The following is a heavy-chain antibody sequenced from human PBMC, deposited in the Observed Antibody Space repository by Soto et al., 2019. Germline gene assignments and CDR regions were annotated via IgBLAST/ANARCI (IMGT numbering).Heavy chain of an antibody. D-gene: IGHD3-9*01. J-gene: IGHJ3*02. CDR2: IRSKGNNYAT. CDR3: TRIFSDAFDI. CDR1: GFTFSGSA. V-gene: IGHV3-73*02. Sequence: DVQLVESGGGLVQPGGSLKLSCAASGFTFSGSAIHWVRQASGKGLEWVARIRSKGNNYATAYAASVKGRFTISRDESKNTAYLQLNSLKSEDTAVYYCTRIFSDAFDIWGQGTMVTVSS.